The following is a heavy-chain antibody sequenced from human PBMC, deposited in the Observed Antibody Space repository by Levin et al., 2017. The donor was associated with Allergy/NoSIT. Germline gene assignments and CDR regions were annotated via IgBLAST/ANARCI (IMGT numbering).Heavy chain of an antibody. V-gene: IGHV3-30*18. J-gene: IGHJ6*03. CDR3: AKDRAKNMYSSSWYPSTYYYYYYYMDG. CDR1: GFTFSSYG. Sequence: GGSLRLSCAASGFTFSSYGMHWVRQAPGKGLEWVAVISYDGSNKYYADSVKGRFTISRDNSKNTLYLQMNSLRAEDTAVYYCAKDRAKNMYSSSWYPSTYYYYYYYMDGWGKGTTVTVSS. CDR2: ISYDGSNK. D-gene: IGHD6-13*01.